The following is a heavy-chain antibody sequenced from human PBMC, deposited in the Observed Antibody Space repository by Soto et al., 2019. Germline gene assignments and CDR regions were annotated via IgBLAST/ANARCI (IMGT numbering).Heavy chain of an antibody. V-gene: IGHV1-2*02. CDR2: INPNSGGT. Sequence: ASVKVSCKASGYRFNAYYIHWVRQAPGQGLEWMGWINPNSGGTDYAQNLQGRVTMTRDTAITTAHMELSSLRSDDTAVYYCARMGSGNYWADHWGQGTLVTVSS. J-gene: IGHJ5*02. CDR1: GYRFNAYY. CDR3: ARMGSGNYWADH. D-gene: IGHD1-26*01.